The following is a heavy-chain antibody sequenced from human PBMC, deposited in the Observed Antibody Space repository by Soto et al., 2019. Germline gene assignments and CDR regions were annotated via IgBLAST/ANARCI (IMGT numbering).Heavy chain of an antibody. CDR2: VQYSGST. V-gene: IGHV4-59*08. Sequence: SETLSLTCTVSGGSISSNYWSWIRQPPGKGLEWIGYVQYSGSTNYNPSLQSRVTISEDTSKNQFSLKMSSVTTADTAVYYCATHRFGSGSYLYYGMDAWGQGTTVTVSS. J-gene: IGHJ6*02. CDR1: GGSISSNY. CDR3: ATHRFGSGSYLYYGMDA. D-gene: IGHD3-10*01.